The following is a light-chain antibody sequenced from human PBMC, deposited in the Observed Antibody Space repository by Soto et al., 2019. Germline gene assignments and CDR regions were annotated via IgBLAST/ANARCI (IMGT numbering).Light chain of an antibody. V-gene: IGLV2-14*01. CDR1: SSDIGGYDY. J-gene: IGLJ1*01. Sequence: QSVRTQPASVSGSPGQASTISCTGTSSDIGGYDYVSWYQQRPGKAPKLMIYEVRYRPSGVSNRFSGSKSGNTASLTISGLQAEDEADYYCCSYTRTSNHYFFGSGTKVTVL. CDR3: CSYTRTSNHYF. CDR2: EVR.